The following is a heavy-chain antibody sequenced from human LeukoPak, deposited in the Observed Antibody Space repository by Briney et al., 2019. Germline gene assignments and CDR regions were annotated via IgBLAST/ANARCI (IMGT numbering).Heavy chain of an antibody. V-gene: IGHV4-59*12. J-gene: IGHJ4*02. Sequence: SETLSLTCTVSGGSISSYYWSWIRQPPGKGLEWIGYIYYSGSTNYNPSLKSRVTISVDTSKNQFSLKLSSVTAADTAVYYCARARAITMVRGVPALFDYWGQGTLVTVSS. CDR1: GGSISSYY. CDR3: ARARAITMVRGVPALFDY. D-gene: IGHD3-10*01. CDR2: IYYSGST.